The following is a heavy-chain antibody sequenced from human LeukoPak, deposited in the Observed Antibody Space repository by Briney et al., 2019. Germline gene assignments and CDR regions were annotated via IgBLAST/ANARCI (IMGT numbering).Heavy chain of an antibody. CDR3: AAAGDCSSTSCSPSYYYGMDV. Sequence: SVKVSCKASGFTFTSSAMQWVRQARGQRLEWIGWIVVGSGNTNYAQKFQERVTITRDMSTSTAYMELRSLRSEDTAVYYCAAAGDCSSTSCSPSYYYGMDVWAQGTTVTVSS. D-gene: IGHD2-2*01. CDR1: GFTFTSSA. J-gene: IGHJ6*02. V-gene: IGHV1-58*02. CDR2: IVVGSGNT.